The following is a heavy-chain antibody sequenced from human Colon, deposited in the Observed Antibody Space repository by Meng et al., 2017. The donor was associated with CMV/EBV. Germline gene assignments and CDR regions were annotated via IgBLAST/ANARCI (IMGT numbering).Heavy chain of an antibody. CDR1: GYTFSDYH. Sequence: QLQLVPSGAEVKKPGASVKVSCKASGYTFSDYHIHWVRQAPGQGLEWMGWINSNSGATDYAQKFQGRLTMTRDTSITTVYMELSSLRSDDTAVYYCARDPSGSRVPFDYWGQGSLVTVSS. CDR3: ARDPSGSRVPFDY. J-gene: IGHJ4*02. V-gene: IGHV1-2*02. CDR2: INSNSGAT. D-gene: IGHD1-26*01.